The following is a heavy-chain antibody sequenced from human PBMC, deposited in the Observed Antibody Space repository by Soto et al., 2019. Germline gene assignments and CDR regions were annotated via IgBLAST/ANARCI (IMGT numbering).Heavy chain of an antibody. CDR3: ARDRDDFWNRPPYYYYGMDV. V-gene: IGHV3-7*01. CDR1: GFTFSSYW. CDR2: IKQDGSEK. J-gene: IGHJ6*02. D-gene: IGHD3-3*01. Sequence: GGSLRLSCAASGFTFSSYWMSWVRQAPGKGLEWVANIKQDGSEKYCVDSVKGRFTISRDNAKNSLYLQMNSLRAEDAAVYYCARDRDDFWNRPPYYYYGMDVWGQGTTVTVSS.